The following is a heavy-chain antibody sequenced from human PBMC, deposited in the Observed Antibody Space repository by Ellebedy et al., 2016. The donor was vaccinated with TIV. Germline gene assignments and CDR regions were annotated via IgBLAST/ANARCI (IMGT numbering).Heavy chain of an antibody. CDR1: GITFSSYS. V-gene: IGHV3-21*04. J-gene: IGHJ4*02. D-gene: IGHD3-22*01. CDR2: ISSSSYI. CDR3: ARDAERYYYDSSGYYVPDY. Sequence: GESLKISCASSGITFSSYSMNWVRQAPGKGLEWVSSISSSSYIYYADSVKGRFTISRDNAKNSLYLQMNSLRAEDTAVYYCARDAERYYYDSSGYYVPDYWGQGTLVTVSS.